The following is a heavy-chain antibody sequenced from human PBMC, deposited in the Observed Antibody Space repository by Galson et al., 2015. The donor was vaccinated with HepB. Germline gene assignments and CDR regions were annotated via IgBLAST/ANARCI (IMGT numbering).Heavy chain of an antibody. D-gene: IGHD2-15*01. Sequence: SETLSLTCTVSGGSVNSENSYWTWIRQPPGKGLEWLGYVSYRGRTNYNPSLESRVSISVDTSRNQFSLTLSSVSAADTAFYYCARDWVSVVPVAGDNYHYYHGMDVWGQGTTVTVS. CDR2: VSYRGRT. V-gene: IGHV4-61*01. CDR1: GGSVNSENSY. CDR3: ARDWVSVVPVAGDNYHYYHGMDV. J-gene: IGHJ6*02.